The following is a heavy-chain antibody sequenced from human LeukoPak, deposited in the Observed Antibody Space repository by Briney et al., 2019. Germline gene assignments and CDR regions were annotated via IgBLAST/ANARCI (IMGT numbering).Heavy chain of an antibody. V-gene: IGHV4-59*01. J-gene: IGHJ4*02. D-gene: IGHD6-13*01. Sequence: SETLSLTCTVSGGSISSYYWSWIRQPPGKGLEWIGYIYYSGSTNYNPSLKSRVTISVDTSKNQFSLKLSSVTAVDTAVYYCARGDVVGMAAAGTLEDYYFDYWGQGTLVTVSS. CDR2: IYYSGST. CDR3: ARGDVVGMAAAGTLEDYYFDY. CDR1: GGSISSYY.